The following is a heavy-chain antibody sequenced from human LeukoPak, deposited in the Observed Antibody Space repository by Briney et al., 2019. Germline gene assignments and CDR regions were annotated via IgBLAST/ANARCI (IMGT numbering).Heavy chain of an antibody. D-gene: IGHD1-14*01. V-gene: IGHV4-39*01. CDR3: ARTLTGAFDI. Sequence: PSETLSLTCTVSGGSISSSSYYWGWIRQPPGKGLEWIGSIYYSGSTYYNPSLKSRVTISVDTSKNQFSLRLSSVTAADTAVYYCARTLTGAFDIWGQGTMVTVSS. J-gene: IGHJ3*02. CDR2: IYYSGST. CDR1: GGSISSSSYY.